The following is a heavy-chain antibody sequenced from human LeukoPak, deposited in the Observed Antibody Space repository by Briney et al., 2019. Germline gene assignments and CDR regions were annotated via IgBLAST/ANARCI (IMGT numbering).Heavy chain of an antibody. V-gene: IGHV4-34*01. CDR3: ARGRRGFLEWLSGTRYFDY. Sequence: SETLSLTCAVYGGSFSGYYWSWIRQPPGKGLERIGEINHSGSTNYNPSLKSRVTISVDTSKNQFSLKLSSVTAADTAVYYCARGRRGFLEWLSGTRYFDYWGQGTLVTVSS. D-gene: IGHD3-3*01. J-gene: IGHJ4*02. CDR2: INHSGST. CDR1: GGSFSGYY.